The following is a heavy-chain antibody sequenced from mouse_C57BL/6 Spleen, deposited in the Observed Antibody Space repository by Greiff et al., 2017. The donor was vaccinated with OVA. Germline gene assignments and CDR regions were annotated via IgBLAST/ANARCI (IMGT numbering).Heavy chain of an antibody. Sequence: EVKLVESGAELVRPGASVKLSCTASGFNIQDYYMHWVKQRPEQGLEWIGRIDPEDGDTEYAPKFQGEATMTADTSSNTAYLQLSILTSEDTAVYYCTTDDGYSWFAYWGQGTLVTVSA. J-gene: IGHJ3*01. CDR1: GFNIQDYY. CDR2: IDPEDGDT. D-gene: IGHD2-3*01. V-gene: IGHV14-1*01. CDR3: TTDDGYSWFAY.